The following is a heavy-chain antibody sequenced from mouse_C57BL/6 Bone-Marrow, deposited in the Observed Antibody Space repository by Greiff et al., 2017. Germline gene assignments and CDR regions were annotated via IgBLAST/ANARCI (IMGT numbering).Heavy chain of an antibody. V-gene: IGHV5-6*01. D-gene: IGHD2-4*01. CDR2: ISSGGSYT. CDR1: GFTFSSYG. CDR3: ARQGLPPFAY. Sequence: EVQGVESGGDLVKPGGSLKLSCAASGFTFSSYGMSWVRQTPDKGLEWVATISSGGSYTYYPDSVKGRFTFSRDNAKNTLYLQMSSLKSEDTAMYYCARQGLPPFAYWGQGTLVTVSA. J-gene: IGHJ3*01.